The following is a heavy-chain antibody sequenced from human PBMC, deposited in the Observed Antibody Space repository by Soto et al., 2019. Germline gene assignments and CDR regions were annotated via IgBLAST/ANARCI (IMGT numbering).Heavy chain of an antibody. J-gene: IGHJ4*02. CDR3: ASFHSGYDGDFDY. D-gene: IGHD5-12*01. V-gene: IGHV4-30-2*01. CDR1: GDSISGSGYS. CDR2: INHGGST. Sequence: QLQLQESGSGLVKPSQTLSLTCAVSGDSISGSGYSWSWIRQPPGKGLEWIGYINHGGSTYYNPSLQSRVTISVDRSKNQFSLKVSSVTAADTALYYCASFHSGYDGDFDYWGQGTLVTVSS.